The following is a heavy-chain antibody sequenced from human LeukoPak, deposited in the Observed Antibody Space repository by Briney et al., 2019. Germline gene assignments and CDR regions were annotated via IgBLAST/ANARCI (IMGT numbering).Heavy chain of an antibody. D-gene: IGHD5-12*01. V-gene: IGHV3-30*18. CDR2: ISYDGSNK. Sequence: GGSLRLSCAASGFTFSSYGMHWVRQAPGKGLEWVAVISYDGSNKYYADSVKGRFTISRDNSKNTLYLQMNSLRAEDTAVYYCAKASVVATIYDYFDYWGQGTLVTVSS. CDR3: AKASVVATIYDYFDY. CDR1: GFTFSSYG. J-gene: IGHJ4*02.